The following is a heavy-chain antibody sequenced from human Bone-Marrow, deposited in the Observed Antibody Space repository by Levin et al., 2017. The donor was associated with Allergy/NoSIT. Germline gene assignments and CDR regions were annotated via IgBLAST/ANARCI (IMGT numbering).Heavy chain of an antibody. Sequence: GGSLRLSCAASGFTFSSYGMHWVRQAPGKGLEWVAVISYDGSNKYYADSVKGRFTISRDNSKNMLYLQMNSLRAEDTAVYYCAKDSRDDFWSGIGLYYDYGMDVWGQGTTVTVSS. CDR1: GFTFSSYG. J-gene: IGHJ6*02. CDR3: AKDSRDDFWSGIGLYYDYGMDV. CDR2: ISYDGSNK. D-gene: IGHD3-3*01. V-gene: IGHV3-30*18.